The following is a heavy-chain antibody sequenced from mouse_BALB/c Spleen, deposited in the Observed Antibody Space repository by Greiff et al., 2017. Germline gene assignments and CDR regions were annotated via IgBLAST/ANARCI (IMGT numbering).Heavy chain of an antibody. CDR2: IWAGGST. CDR3: ARDQYGNAWFAY. CDR1: GFSLTSYG. J-gene: IGHJ3*01. D-gene: IGHD2-10*02. V-gene: IGHV2-9*02. Sequence: VQGVESGPGLVAPSQSLSITCTVSGFSLTSYGVHWVRQPPGKGLEWLGVIWAGGSTNYNSALMSRLSISKDNSKSQVFLKMNSLQTDDTAMYYCARDQYGNAWFAYWGQGTLVTVSA.